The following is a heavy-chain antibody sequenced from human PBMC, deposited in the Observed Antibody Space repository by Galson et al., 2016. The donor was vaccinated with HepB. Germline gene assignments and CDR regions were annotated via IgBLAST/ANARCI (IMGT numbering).Heavy chain of an antibody. V-gene: IGHV4-59*01. Sequence: ETLSLTCTVSGGSINSYYWSWIRQPPGKGLEWIAYIYYSGSTKYNPSLKSRVTISLDTSRNQFSLKLSSVTAADTAVYYCVRGEGVVTSGFDIWGQGTMVTVSS. CDR2: IYYSGST. CDR1: GGSINSYY. D-gene: IGHD3-16*01. CDR3: VRGEGVVTSGFDI. J-gene: IGHJ3*02.